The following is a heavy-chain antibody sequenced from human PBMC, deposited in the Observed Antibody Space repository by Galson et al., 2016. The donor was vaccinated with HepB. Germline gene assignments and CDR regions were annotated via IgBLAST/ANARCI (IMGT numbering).Heavy chain of an antibody. V-gene: IGHV4-30-2*01. Sequence: TLSLTCAVSGASITSGGYSWTWIRQPPGAGLEWIGYLSHGGVTHYNSSLKSRVSISGDRSKNQFSVSLNSVTAADTAVYFFAGLPTYYDLSKGFTDYWGPGTLVTVSS. J-gene: IGHJ4*02. D-gene: IGHD3-3*01. CDR3: AGLPTYYDLSKGFTDY. CDR1: GASITSGGYS. CDR2: LSHGGVT.